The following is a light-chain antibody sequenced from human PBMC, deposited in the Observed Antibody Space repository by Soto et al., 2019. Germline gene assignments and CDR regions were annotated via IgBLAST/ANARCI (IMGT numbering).Light chain of an antibody. J-gene: IGLJ1*01. CDR1: SSDVGGYKY. Sequence: QSALTQPASASGSPGQSITISCTGTSSDVGGYKYVSWYQQHPGKAPKLMIYEVSNRPSGVSNRFSGSKSANTASLTISGLQAEDEADYYCSSYTSSNTLVFGTGTKLTVL. V-gene: IGLV2-14*01. CDR2: EVS. CDR3: SSYTSSNTLV.